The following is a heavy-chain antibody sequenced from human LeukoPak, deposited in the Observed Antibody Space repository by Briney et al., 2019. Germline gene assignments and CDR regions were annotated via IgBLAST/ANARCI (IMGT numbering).Heavy chain of an antibody. CDR3: ARSTVGATSVDY. CDR2: IIPIFGTA. J-gene: IGHJ4*02. V-gene: IGHV1-69*13. Sequence: SVKVSCKASGGTFSSYAISWVRQAPGQGLEWMGGIIPIFGTANYAQKFQGRVTITADESTGTAYMELSSLRSEDTAVYYCARSTVGATSVDYWGQRTLVTVSS. CDR1: GGTFSSYA. D-gene: IGHD1-26*01.